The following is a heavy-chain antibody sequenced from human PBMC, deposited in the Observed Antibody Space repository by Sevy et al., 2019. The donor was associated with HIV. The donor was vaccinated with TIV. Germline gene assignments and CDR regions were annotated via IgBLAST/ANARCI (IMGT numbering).Heavy chain of an antibody. Sequence: GGSLRLSCAASGFTFSNYAMSWVRQAPGKGLEWVSAISGSGGSTYYADSVKGRFTISRDNSKNTLYLQMNSLRAEDTAVYYCAKAGVVVPAAIRTDLDYWGQGTLVTVSS. CDR3: AKAGVVVPAAIRTDLDY. D-gene: IGHD2-2*02. V-gene: IGHV3-23*01. CDR2: ISGSGGST. CDR1: GFTFSNYA. J-gene: IGHJ4*02.